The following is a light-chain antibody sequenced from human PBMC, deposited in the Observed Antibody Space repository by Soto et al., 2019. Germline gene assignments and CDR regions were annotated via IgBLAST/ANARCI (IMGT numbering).Light chain of an antibody. Sequence: QSALTQPASVSGSPGQSITISCTGTRGDVGAFNYVSWYQLHPGNAPKLLIYDVTSRPSGVSSRFSGSKSGNTASLSITGGHAAEEGAYYCASYSTGDTLYLFGSGTKLTVL. V-gene: IGLV2-14*01. CDR3: ASYSTGDTLYL. CDR1: RGDVGAFNY. J-gene: IGLJ1*01. CDR2: DVT.